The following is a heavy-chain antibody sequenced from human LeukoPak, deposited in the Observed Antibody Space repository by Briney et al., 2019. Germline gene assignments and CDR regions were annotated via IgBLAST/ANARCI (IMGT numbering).Heavy chain of an antibody. J-gene: IGHJ6*03. CDR1: GYTFTGYY. D-gene: IGHD5-24*01. V-gene: IGHV1-69*05. CDR2: IIPIVGTA. Sequence: SVKVSCKASGYTFTGYYMHWVRQAAGQWLEWMGGIIPIVGTANYAQKFQGRVTITTDEFTSTAYMELSSLRSEDTAVYYCARGMATKYYYYMDVWGKGTTVTVSS. CDR3: ARGMATKYYYYMDV.